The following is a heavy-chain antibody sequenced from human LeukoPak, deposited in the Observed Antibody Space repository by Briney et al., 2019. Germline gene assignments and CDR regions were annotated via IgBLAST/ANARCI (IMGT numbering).Heavy chain of an antibody. Sequence: GGSLRLSCAASGFTFSSYGIHWVRQAPGRGLEWVAVVSSDGSIKYYADSVKGRFTISRDTSKNTVYLQMNSLGAEDTAFYYCARGYSSSWLGYFDYWGQGTLVTVSS. CDR1: GFTFSSYG. CDR2: VSSDGSIK. D-gene: IGHD6-13*01. J-gene: IGHJ4*02. V-gene: IGHV3-30*03. CDR3: ARGYSSSWLGYFDY.